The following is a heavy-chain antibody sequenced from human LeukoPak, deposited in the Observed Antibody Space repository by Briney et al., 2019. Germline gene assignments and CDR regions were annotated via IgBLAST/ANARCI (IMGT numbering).Heavy chain of an antibody. CDR2: IYYSGST. J-gene: IGHJ4*02. CDR1: GGSVSSGSYY. D-gene: IGHD6-13*01. Sequence: SETLSLTCNVSGGSVSSGSYYWSWIRPPPGPGLEWVGYIYYSGSTNYNPSLKSRVAISVDTSKNQFSLKLSSVTAADTAVYYCARGSPEGAQLALIDYWGQGTLVTVSS. CDR3: ARGSPEGAQLALIDY. V-gene: IGHV4-61*01.